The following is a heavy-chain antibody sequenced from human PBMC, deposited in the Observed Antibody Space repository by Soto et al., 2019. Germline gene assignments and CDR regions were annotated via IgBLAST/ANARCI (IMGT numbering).Heavy chain of an antibody. CDR3: ARDSSSSRSSDY. CDR1: GYPFTIYA. J-gene: IGHJ4*02. CDR2: INPGNGDT. Sequence: EASVKVSCKASGYPFTIYAIHWVRQAPGQSLEWMGWINPGNGDTKYSQIFQGRVTITWDTSARTAYMDLSSLISEDTADYYCARDSSSSRSSDYWGQGARVTVSS. V-gene: IGHV1-3*01. D-gene: IGHD6-6*01.